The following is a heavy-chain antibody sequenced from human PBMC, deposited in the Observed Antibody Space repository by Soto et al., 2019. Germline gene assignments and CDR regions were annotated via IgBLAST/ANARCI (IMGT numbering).Heavy chain of an antibody. CDR3: ARVKLGSYDWFDP. J-gene: IGHJ5*02. V-gene: IGHV3-74*01. D-gene: IGHD3-16*01. Sequence: PGGSLRLSYAASGFIFSSYWMHWVRQAPGKGLVWVSRISTDGSRTNYADSVKGRFTISRDNAKNTVHLQMNSLRAEDTAVYYCARVKLGSYDWFDPWGQGTLVTVSS. CDR2: ISTDGSRT. CDR1: GFIFSSYW.